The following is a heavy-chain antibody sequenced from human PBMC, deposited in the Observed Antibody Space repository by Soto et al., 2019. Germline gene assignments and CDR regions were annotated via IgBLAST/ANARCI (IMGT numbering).Heavy chain of an antibody. CDR1: GGTFSSYA. CDR2: IIPIFGTA. Sequence: ASVKVSCKASGGTFSSYAISWVRQAPGQGLEWMGGIIPIFGTANYAQKFQGRVTITADESTSTAYMELSSLRSEDTAVYYCARAMSRWELTWFDPWGQGTLVTVSS. V-gene: IGHV1-69*13. CDR3: ARAMSRWELTWFDP. J-gene: IGHJ5*02. D-gene: IGHD1-26*01.